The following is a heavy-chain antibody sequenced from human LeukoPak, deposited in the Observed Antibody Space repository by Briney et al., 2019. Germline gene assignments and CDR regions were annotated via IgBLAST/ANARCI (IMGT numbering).Heavy chain of an antibody. D-gene: IGHD6-6*01. V-gene: IGHV3-7*05. Sequence: GGSLRLSCVASGFSFSSYWMAWVRQAPGRGLAWVASVDLDGGGKYSVDSVKGRFTISRDNAKNSLYLQMDSLRAEDTAVYYCARAVYASSSDSWGQGTLVTVSS. CDR2: VDLDGGGK. CDR3: ARAVYASSSDS. CDR1: GFSFSSYW. J-gene: IGHJ4*02.